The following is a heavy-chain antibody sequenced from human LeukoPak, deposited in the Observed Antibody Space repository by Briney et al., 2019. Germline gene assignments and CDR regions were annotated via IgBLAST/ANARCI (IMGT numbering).Heavy chain of an antibody. CDR1: GGTFSSYA. V-gene: IGHV1-69*04. CDR2: IIPILGIA. J-gene: IGHJ5*02. CDR3: ARASHIVGASVS. Sequence: ASVKVSCKASGGTFSSYATSWVRQAPGQGLEWMGRIIPILGIANYAQKFQGRVTITADKSTSTAYMELSSLRSEDTAVYYCARASHIVGASVSWGQGTLVTVSS. D-gene: IGHD1-26*01.